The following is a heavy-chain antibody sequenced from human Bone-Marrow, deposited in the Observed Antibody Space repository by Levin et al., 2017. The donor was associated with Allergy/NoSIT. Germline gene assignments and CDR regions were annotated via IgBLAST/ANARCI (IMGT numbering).Heavy chain of an antibody. V-gene: IGHV3-7*01. Sequence: GGSLRLSCAASGFTFSSYWMSWVRQAPGKGLEWVANIKQDGSEKYYVDSVKGRFTISRDNTKNSLYLQMNSLRAEDTAVYYCARDKPEGASLFDYWGQGVLVTVSS. J-gene: IGHJ4*02. CDR2: IKQDGSEK. D-gene: IGHD1-14*01. CDR3: ARDKPEGASLFDY. CDR1: GFTFSSYW.